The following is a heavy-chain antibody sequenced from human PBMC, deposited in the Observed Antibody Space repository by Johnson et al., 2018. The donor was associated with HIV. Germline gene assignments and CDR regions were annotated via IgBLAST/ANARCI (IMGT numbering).Heavy chain of an antibody. D-gene: IGHD3-10*01. CDR1: FRDYY. J-gene: IGHJ3*02. CDR2: ISSSGSTI. V-gene: IGHV3-11*01. Sequence: FRDYYMSWIRQAPGKGLEWVSYISSSGSTIYYADSVKGRFTISRDNAKNSLYLQMNSLRAEDTALYYCAREGGGFREFGGFDIWGQGTMVTVSS. CDR3: AREGGGFREFGGFDI.